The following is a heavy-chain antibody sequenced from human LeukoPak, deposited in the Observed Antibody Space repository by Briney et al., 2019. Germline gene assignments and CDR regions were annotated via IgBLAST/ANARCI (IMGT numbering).Heavy chain of an antibody. V-gene: IGHV1-69*13. Sequence: SVKVSCKASGGTFSSYAISRVRQAPGQGLEWMGGIIPIFGTANYAQKFQGRVTITADESTSTAYMELSSLRSEDTAVYYCARGGCSGRSCHPLYGMDVWGQGTTVTVSS. CDR3: ARGGCSGRSCHPLYGMDV. CDR1: GGTFSSYA. J-gene: IGHJ6*02. CDR2: IIPIFGTA. D-gene: IGHD2-15*01.